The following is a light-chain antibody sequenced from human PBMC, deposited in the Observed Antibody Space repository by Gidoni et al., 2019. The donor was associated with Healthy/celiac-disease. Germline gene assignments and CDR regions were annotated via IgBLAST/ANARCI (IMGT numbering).Light chain of an antibody. J-gene: IGKJ2*04. CDR1: QSVSSN. CDR2: GAS. Sequence: EIVMTQSPATLSVSPGERATLSCRASQSVSSNLAWYQQKPGQAPRLLIYGASTSATGIPARFSGSASGTEFTLTISSLQSEDFAVYYCQQYNNWPPGCSFGQGTKLEIK. V-gene: IGKV3-15*01. CDR3: QQYNNWPPGCS.